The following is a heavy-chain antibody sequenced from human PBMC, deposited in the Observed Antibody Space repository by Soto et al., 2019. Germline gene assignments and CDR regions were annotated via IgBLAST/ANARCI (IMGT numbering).Heavy chain of an antibody. J-gene: IGHJ6*02. CDR3: SRYRRVYNMMNENYFYGMDV. CDR1: GGTFRTYA. D-gene: IGHD1-1*01. V-gene: IGHV1-69*01. CDR2: IIPANDTP. Sequence: QVQLVQSGPEVKKPGSSVKVSCKASGGTFRTYAVSWVRRAPGHGLEWLGGIIPANDTPNYAPRFEVRVTITADESTNKAYMELNSLTSDDTAVYYCSRYRRVYNMMNENYFYGMDVWGQGTTVTVSS.